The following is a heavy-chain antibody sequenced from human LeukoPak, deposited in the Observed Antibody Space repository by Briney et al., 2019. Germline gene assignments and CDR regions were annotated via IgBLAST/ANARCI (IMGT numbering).Heavy chain of an antibody. CDR2: IIPILGIA. J-gene: IGHJ3*02. Sequence: SVVVLSKTTGGTFSSYAISWVRQAPGQGLEWMGRIIPILGIANYAQKFQGRVTITADKSTSTAYMELSSLRSEDTAVYYCARGLRTYYDFWSGYSDDAFDIWGQGTMVTVSS. CDR3: ARGLRTYYDFWSGYSDDAFDI. V-gene: IGHV1-69*04. CDR1: GGTFSSYA. D-gene: IGHD3-3*01.